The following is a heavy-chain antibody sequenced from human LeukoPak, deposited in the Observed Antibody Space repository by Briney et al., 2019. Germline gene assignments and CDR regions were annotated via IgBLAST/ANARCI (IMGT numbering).Heavy chain of an antibody. CDR3: ARDPYQLPI. V-gene: IGHV3-7*01. J-gene: IGHJ3*02. Sequence: SGGSLRLSCEASGFTFSSYWMTWVRQAPGKGLEWVANIKQDGSEKYYVDSVKGRFTISRDNAKNSLYLQMNSLRAEDTAVYYCARDPYQLPIWGQGTMVTVSS. CDR1: GFTFSSYW. D-gene: IGHD2-2*01. CDR2: IKQDGSEK.